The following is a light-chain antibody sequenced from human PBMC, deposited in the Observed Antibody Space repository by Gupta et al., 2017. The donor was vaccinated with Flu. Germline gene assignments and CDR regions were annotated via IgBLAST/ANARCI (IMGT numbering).Light chain of an antibody. V-gene: IGLV1-44*01. CDR2: SDN. Sequence: QSALTQPPSASGTPGQRVTFTCSGSSSNIGSNALNWYQQLPGTAPKLLIYSDNQRPSGVPDRFSGSKSDTSASLAISGLQSEDEADYFCSTWDDSLNGVLFGGGTKLTVL. CDR1: SSNIGSNA. CDR3: STWDDSLNGVL. J-gene: IGLJ2*01.